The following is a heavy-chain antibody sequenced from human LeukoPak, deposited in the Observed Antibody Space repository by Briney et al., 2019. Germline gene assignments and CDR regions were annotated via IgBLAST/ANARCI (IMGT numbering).Heavy chain of an antibody. J-gene: IGHJ4*02. CDR3: ARLERHRYYFDY. Sequence: PSETLSLTCTVSGGSISSGNYYWSWIRQPAGKGLEWIGRIYTSGSTNYNPSLKSRVTMSVDTSKNQFSLKLSSVTAADTAVYYCARLERHRYYFDYWGQGTLVTVSS. CDR2: IYTSGST. CDR1: GGSISSGNYY. V-gene: IGHV4-61*02. D-gene: IGHD1-1*01.